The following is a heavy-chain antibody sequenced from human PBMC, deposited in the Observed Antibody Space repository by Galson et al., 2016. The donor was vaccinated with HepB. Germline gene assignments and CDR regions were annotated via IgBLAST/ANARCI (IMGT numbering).Heavy chain of an antibody. CDR1: GYTLTELS. CDR2: FDPEDAET. Sequence: SVKVSCKVSGYTLTELSMHWVRQAPGKGLEWMGGFDPEDAETVYAQEFQGRVTMTEDTSTDTAYMELGSLGSEDTAVYYWATEIQASFAYSWYEYHWGQGTLVTVSS. V-gene: IGHV1-24*01. CDR3: ATEIQASFAYSWYEYH. J-gene: IGHJ4*02. D-gene: IGHD6-13*01.